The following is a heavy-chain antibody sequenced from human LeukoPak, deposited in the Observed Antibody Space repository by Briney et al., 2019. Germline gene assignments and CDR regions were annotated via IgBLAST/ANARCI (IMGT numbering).Heavy chain of an antibody. CDR3: AAGGGWDPSFGVVTHIDV. J-gene: IGHJ6*03. D-gene: IGHD3-3*01. V-gene: IGHV3-74*01. CDR1: GFTFSGYW. Sequence: PGGSLRLSCAASGFTFSGYWMHWVRQGPEKGLELVSRIDNDGHGIIYADSVKGRYTTSRDNAKNTLYLQMNSLGVEDTAVYYCAAGGGWDPSFGVVTHIDVWGKGTTVAVS. CDR2: IDNDGHGI.